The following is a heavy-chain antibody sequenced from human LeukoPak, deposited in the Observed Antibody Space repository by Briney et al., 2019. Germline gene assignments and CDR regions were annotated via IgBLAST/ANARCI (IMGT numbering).Heavy chain of an antibody. D-gene: IGHD2-2*01. CDR2: ISSNRDYI. Sequence: GGSLRLSCAASGFTFSSYTMNWVRQAPGKGLERVSSISSNRDYIYNADSVKGRFTISRDNAKNSLYLQMNSLKAEDTAVYYCARDHCSSTSCFPSGTNYFDSWGQGTPVTVSS. CDR3: ARDHCSSTSCFPSGTNYFDS. J-gene: IGHJ4*02. CDR1: GFTFSSYT. V-gene: IGHV3-21*01.